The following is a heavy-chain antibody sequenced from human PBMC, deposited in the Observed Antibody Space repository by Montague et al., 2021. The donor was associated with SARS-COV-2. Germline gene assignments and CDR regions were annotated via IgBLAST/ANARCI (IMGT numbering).Heavy chain of an antibody. CDR3: AREGLHNWFDP. CDR2: TYYRGST. J-gene: IGHJ5*02. Sequence: SETLSLTCTVSNGSINSYYWSWVRQPPGERLEWIGYTYYRGSTNYNPSLESRVTMSIDTSKNQFSLKLRSVTAADTAVYFCAREGLHNWFDPWGQGTLVIVSS. CDR1: NGSINSYY. V-gene: IGHV4-59*01.